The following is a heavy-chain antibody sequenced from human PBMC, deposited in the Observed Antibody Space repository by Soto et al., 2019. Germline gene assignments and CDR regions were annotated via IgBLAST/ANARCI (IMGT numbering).Heavy chain of an antibody. CDR2: IYYSGST. CDR3: ARVGRYYDILTGYYIPDC. Sequence: TSETLSLTCTVSGGSISSGDYYWSWIRQPPGKGLEWIGYIYYSGSTYYNPSLKSRVTISVDTSKNQFSLKLSSVTAADTAVYYCARVGRYYDILTGYYIPDCWGQGTLVTVSS. J-gene: IGHJ4*02. D-gene: IGHD3-9*01. V-gene: IGHV4-30-4*01. CDR1: GGSISSGDYY.